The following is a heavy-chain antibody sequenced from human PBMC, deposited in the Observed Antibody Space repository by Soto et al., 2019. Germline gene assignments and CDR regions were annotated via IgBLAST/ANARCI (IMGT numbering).Heavy chain of an antibody. Sequence: QVQLVQSGAEVQKPGSSVKVSCKASGGTFSSYTISWVRQAPGQGLEWMGRIIPILGIANYAQKFQGRVTITADKSTSTAYMELSSLRSEDTAVYYCARVEGYYYYMDVWGKGTTVTVSS. CDR3: ARVEGYYYYMDV. J-gene: IGHJ6*03. CDR1: GGTFSSYT. CDR2: IIPILGIA. V-gene: IGHV1-69*02. D-gene: IGHD3-3*01.